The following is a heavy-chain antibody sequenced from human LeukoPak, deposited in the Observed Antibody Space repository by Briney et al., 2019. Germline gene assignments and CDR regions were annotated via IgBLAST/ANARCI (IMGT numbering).Heavy chain of an antibody. J-gene: IGHJ4*02. Sequence: SETLSLTCPVSGGAIISDNFYWGWVRQPPGKGLEWVGSINYSGTTYYNPSLRSRLSISVDTSRTQFFLRLNSVTAADTAVYYCGRLFDSWGQGILVTVSS. CDR3: GRLFDS. CDR1: GGAIISDNFY. V-gene: IGHV4-39*01. CDR2: INYSGTT.